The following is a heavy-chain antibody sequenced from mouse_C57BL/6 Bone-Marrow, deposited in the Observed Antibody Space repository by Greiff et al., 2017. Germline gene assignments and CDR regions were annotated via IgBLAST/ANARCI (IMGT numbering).Heavy chain of an antibody. J-gene: IGHJ3*01. D-gene: IGHD1-1*01. CDR3: ARDYYGSSYGAY. V-gene: IGHV5-4*01. CDR1: GFTFSSYA. Sequence: EVKLVESGGGLVKPGGSLKLSCAASGFTFSSYAMSWVRQTPEKRLEWVATISDGGSYTYYPDNVKGRFTISRDNAKNNLYLQMSHLKSEDTAMYYCARDYYGSSYGAYWGKGTLVTVSA. CDR2: ISDGGSYT.